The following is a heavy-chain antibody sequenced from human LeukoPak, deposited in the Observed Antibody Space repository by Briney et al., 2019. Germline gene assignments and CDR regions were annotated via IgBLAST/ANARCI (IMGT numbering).Heavy chain of an antibody. J-gene: IGHJ4*02. Sequence: QPGGSLRLSCAASGFTFSSYAMSWVRQAPGKGLEWVAAISAGGDSTYYADSVKGRFTISRDNAKNSLYLQMNSLRAEDTAVYYCARDTKGQQLAYWGQGTLVTVSS. CDR1: GFTFSSYA. CDR2: ISAGGDST. V-gene: IGHV3-23*01. D-gene: IGHD6-13*01. CDR3: ARDTKGQQLAY.